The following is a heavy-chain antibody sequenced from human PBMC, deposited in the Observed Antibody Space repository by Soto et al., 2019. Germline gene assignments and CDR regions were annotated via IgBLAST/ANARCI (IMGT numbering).Heavy chain of an antibody. CDR2: IDPSDSYT. CDR3: ASSIITWTRYYYYGMDV. V-gene: IGHV5-10-1*01. CDR1: GYSFTSYW. Sequence: GESLKISCKGSGYSFTSYWISWVRQMPGKGLEWMGRIDPSDSYTNYSPSFQGHVTISADKSLSTAYLQWSSLKSSDTAMYYCASSIITWTRYYYYGMDVWGQGTTVTVSS. D-gene: IGHD3-22*01. J-gene: IGHJ6*02.